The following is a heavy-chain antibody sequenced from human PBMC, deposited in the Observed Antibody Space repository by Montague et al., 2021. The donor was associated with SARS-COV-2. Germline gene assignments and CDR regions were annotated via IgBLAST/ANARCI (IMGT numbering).Heavy chain of an antibody. V-gene: IGHV4-4*07. Sequence: SETLSLTCTVSGGSISSYYWSWIRQPAGKGLEWIGRIYTSWSTNYNPSLKSRVTISVDTSKNQFPLKLSSVTAADTAVYYCAREAWFGDKTSASEYYGMDVWGQGTTVTVSS. J-gene: IGHJ6*02. D-gene: IGHD3-10*01. CDR1: GGSISSYY. CDR3: AREAWFGDKTSASEYYGMDV. CDR2: IYTSWST.